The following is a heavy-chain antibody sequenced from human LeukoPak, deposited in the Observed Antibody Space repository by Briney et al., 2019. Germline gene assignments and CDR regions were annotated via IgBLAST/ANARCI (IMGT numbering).Heavy chain of an antibody. CDR2: IIPIFGTE. CDR1: GGTFSSYA. V-gene: IGHV1-69*01. J-gene: IGHJ3*02. Sequence: SSVKVSCKASGGTFSSYAISWVRQAPGQGLEWMGGIIPIFGTENYAQKYQGRVKITADESTRTAYMELSSLRSEDTAVYYCAHDSSSSFDDAFDIWGQGTMVTVSS. CDR3: AHDSSSSFDDAFDI. D-gene: IGHD6-6*01.